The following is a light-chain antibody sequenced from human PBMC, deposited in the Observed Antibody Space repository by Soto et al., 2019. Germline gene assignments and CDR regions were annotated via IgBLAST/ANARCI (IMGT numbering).Light chain of an antibody. CDR2: DAS. CDR3: QPLES. Sequence: EIVLTQSPATLSLSPGERATLACSASQSVSSYLAGYQQKPGQAPRLLIYDASNRATSIPARFSGSGSGTDFTLTISSLEPEDFAVYYCQPLESFGPGTKVDIK. V-gene: IGKV3-11*01. J-gene: IGKJ3*01. CDR1: QSVSSY.